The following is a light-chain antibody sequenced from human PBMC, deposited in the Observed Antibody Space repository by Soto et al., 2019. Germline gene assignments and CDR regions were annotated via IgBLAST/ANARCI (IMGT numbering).Light chain of an antibody. J-gene: IGKJ1*01. CDR3: QHHGDSPT. CDR1: RSVTNTY. V-gene: IGKV3D-7*01. CDR2: ATS. Sequence: VLTQSPATLSLSAGERATLSCRASRSVTNTYLSWYQHKPGQAPRLLLYATSTRAAAIPARFSGSGSGTDFTLTIDTLEPEDVAVYYCQHHGDSPTFGRGTKVDIK.